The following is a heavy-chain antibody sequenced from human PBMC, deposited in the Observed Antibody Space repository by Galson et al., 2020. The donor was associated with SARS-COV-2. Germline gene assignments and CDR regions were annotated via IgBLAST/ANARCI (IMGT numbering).Heavy chain of an antibody. CDR2: ITGSGDST. J-gene: IGHJ4*02. V-gene: IGHV3-23*01. Sequence: TGGSLRLSCAASGFTFSNYVLNWVRQAPGKGLEWVSSITGSGDSTYYADSVKGRFTISRDNSKTTLYLQMNSLRTEDTAVYYCAKDTVVRGLISTSFDYWGQGTLVTVSS. CDR1: GFTFSNYV. CDR3: AKDTVVRGLISTSFDY. D-gene: IGHD3-10*01.